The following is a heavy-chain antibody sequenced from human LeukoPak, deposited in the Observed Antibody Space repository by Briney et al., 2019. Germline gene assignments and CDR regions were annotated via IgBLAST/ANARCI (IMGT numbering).Heavy chain of an antibody. V-gene: IGHV3-48*03. J-gene: IGHJ4*02. CDR2: ISSTGSDV. CDR1: GFIFSNYE. D-gene: IGHD1-26*01. CDR3: ARDLPTGTYRAYFDN. Sequence: GGSLRLSCAGSGFIFSNYEMNWVRQAPGKGLEWVSYISSTGSDVYYADSVKGRFTISRDNAENSLYLQMNSLRAEDTAVYYCARDLPTGTYRAYFDNWGQGTLVTVSS.